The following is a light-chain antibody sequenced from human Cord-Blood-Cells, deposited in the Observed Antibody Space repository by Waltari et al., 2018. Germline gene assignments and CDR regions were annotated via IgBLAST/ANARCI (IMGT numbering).Light chain of an antibody. CDR3: MQSTQFPLT. Sequence: DVVMTQTPLSSPVPLGQPASIPCRSRQSLVHSDRNTYFSWLQQRPGQPPRLLIYNISNRSSGVPDRFSGSGAGTDFTLKISRVEAEDVGVYYCMQSTQFPLTFGGGTKVEIK. CDR1: QSLVHSDRNTY. J-gene: IGKJ4*01. V-gene: IGKV2-24*01. CDR2: NIS.